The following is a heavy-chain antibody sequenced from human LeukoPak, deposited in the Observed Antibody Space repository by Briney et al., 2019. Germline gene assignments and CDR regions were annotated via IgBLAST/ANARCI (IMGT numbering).Heavy chain of an antibody. Sequence: GSSVKVSCTASGYTFTSYYMHWVRQAPGQGLEWMGIINPSGGSTSYAQKFQGRVTMTRDTSTSTVYMELSSLRSEDTAVYYCARDGAPARDWGWGQGTLVTVSS. CDR1: GYTFTSYY. D-gene: IGHD3/OR15-3a*01. V-gene: IGHV1-46*01. CDR3: ARDGAPARDWG. CDR2: INPSGGST. J-gene: IGHJ4*02.